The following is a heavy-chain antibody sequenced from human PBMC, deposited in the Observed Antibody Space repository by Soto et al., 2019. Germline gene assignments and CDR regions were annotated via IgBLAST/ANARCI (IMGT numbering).Heavy chain of an antibody. D-gene: IGHD4-17*01. CDR1: GFTFSSYG. J-gene: IGHJ3*02. CDR3: AKDRGDYGDYDAFDI. V-gene: IGHV3-30*18. Sequence: GGSLRLSCAASGFTFSSYGMHWVRQAPGKGLEWVAVISYDGSNKYYADSVKGRFTISRDNSKNTLYQQMNSLRAEDTAVYYCAKDRGDYGDYDAFDIWGQGTMVTVSS. CDR2: ISYDGSNK.